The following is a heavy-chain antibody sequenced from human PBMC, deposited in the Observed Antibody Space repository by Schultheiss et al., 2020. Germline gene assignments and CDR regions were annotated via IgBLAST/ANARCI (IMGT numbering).Heavy chain of an antibody. CDR1: GGSISSSSYY. D-gene: IGHD5-18*01. CDR3: ASRGYSSGGDYFDY. J-gene: IGHJ4*02. Sequence: SETLSLTCTVSGGSISSSSYYWGWIRQPPGKGLEWIGYIYYSGSASYNPSLKSRVTISVDTSKNQFSLKLSSVTAADTAVYYCASRGYSSGGDYFDYWGQGTLVTVDS. V-gene: IGHV4-61*05. CDR2: IYYSGSA.